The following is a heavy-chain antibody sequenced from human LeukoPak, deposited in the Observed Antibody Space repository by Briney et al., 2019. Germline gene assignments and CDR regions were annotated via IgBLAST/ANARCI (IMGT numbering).Heavy chain of an antibody. Sequence: ASVKVSCKVSGYTLTELSMHWVRQAPGKGLEWMGGFDPEDGETIYAQKFQGRVTMTEDTSTDTAYMELSRLTSDDTAVYYCAREAANMVRGVMGKWGQGTLVTVSS. J-gene: IGHJ4*02. CDR1: GYTLTELS. V-gene: IGHV1-24*01. CDR3: AREAANMVRGVMGK. CDR2: FDPEDGET. D-gene: IGHD3-10*01.